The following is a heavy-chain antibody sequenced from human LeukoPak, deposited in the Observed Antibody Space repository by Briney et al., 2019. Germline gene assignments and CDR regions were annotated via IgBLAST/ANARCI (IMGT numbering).Heavy chain of an antibody. Sequence: PGGSLRLSCAASGFTFSSYAMSWVRQAPGKGLEWVSAISGSGGSTYYDASVKGRFTISRDNSKTTLYLQMNSLGAEDTAVYYCAKDILYSGSYYADYWGQGTLVTVSS. D-gene: IGHD1-26*01. CDR3: AKDILYSGSYYADY. CDR1: GFTFSSYA. J-gene: IGHJ4*02. V-gene: IGHV3-23*01. CDR2: ISGSGGST.